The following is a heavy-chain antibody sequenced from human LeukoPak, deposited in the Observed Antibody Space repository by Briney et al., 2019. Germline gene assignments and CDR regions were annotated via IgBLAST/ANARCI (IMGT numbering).Heavy chain of an antibody. Sequence: GASVKVSCKASGGTFSSYAISWVRQAPGQGFEWMGRVNPKTGDSNYAQKFQGRISMTRDTSITTVYLDLYSLTSDDTAVYFCASTSISSGGWGQGTLVTVSS. D-gene: IGHD1-26*01. CDR1: GGTFSSYA. V-gene: IGHV1-2*06. CDR3: ASTSISSGG. J-gene: IGHJ4*02. CDR2: VNPKTGDS.